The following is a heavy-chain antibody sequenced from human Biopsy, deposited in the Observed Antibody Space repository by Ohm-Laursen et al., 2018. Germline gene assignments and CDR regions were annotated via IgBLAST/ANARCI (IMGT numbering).Heavy chain of an antibody. CDR3: ARAGVGSDGTDSCYYGMDG. D-gene: IGHD5-24*01. CDR1: GDTFATYH. CDR2: ISPSGATT. V-gene: IGHV1-46*01. Sequence: VSVKVSCKVSGDTFATYHIHWVRQAPGPGLEWMGVISPSGATTSFSQKFQGRITMTRDTSTGTVYMDLNRLGSEDTAVYYCARAGVGSDGTDSCYYGMDGWGPGTTVTVSS. J-gene: IGHJ6*02.